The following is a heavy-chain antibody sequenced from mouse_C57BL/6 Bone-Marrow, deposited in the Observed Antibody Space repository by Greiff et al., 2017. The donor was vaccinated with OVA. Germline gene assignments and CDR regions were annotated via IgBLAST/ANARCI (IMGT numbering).Heavy chain of an antibody. CDR3: ARKGLDGSYWYFDV. CDR1: GYTFTDYY. V-gene: IGHV1-19*01. CDR2: INPYNGGT. D-gene: IGHD2-3*01. Sequence: DVKLVESGPVLVKPGASVKMSCKASGYTFTDYYMNWVKQSHGKSLEWIGVINPYNGGTSYNQKFKGKATLTVDKSSSTAYMELNSLTSEDSAVYYCARKGLDGSYWYFDVWGTGTTVTVSS. J-gene: IGHJ1*03.